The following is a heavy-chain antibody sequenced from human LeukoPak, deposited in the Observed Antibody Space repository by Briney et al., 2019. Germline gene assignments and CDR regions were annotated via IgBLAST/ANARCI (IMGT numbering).Heavy chain of an antibody. Sequence: GGSLRLSCATSGFIFSNYAVNWVRQAPGKGLEWVSIISGSGDTTYYADSVKGRFTISRDNSKNTLYLQMNSLRAEDTAVYYCARDSKRSDWLFYHHQNFDYWGQGTLVTVSS. V-gene: IGHV3-23*01. CDR3: ARDSKRSDWLFYHHQNFDY. D-gene: IGHD3/OR15-3a*01. CDR1: GFIFSNYA. J-gene: IGHJ4*02. CDR2: ISGSGDTT.